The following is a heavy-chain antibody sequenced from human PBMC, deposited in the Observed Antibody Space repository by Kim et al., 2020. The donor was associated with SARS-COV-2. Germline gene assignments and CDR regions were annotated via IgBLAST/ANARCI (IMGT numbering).Heavy chain of an antibody. D-gene: IGHD4-4*01. V-gene: IGHV3-23*01. CDR3: AKVTTKTAPFYDS. J-gene: IGHJ4*02. Sequence: YAVSGQGRFTISRDNSRNALNLEMNSLRAEDTALYYCAKVTTKTAPFYDSWGQGTLVTVSS.